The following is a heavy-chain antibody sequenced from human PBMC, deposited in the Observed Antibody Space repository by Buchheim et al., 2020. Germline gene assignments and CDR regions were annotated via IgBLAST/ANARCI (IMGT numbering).Heavy chain of an antibody. D-gene: IGHD3-16*01. CDR3: AKDQMGNYYVGMDA. CDR1: GFTFDNFA. CDR2: ISSSGTST. J-gene: IGHJ6*02. Sequence: EVQLLESGGGLVHPGGSLRLSCAASGFTFDNFAMSWVRQAPGKGLEWVSGISSSGTSTYYADSGKGRFSLSRDNSKKTLYLEMDSLRAEDSAVYYCAKDQMGNYYVGMDAWGQGTT. V-gene: IGHV3-23*01.